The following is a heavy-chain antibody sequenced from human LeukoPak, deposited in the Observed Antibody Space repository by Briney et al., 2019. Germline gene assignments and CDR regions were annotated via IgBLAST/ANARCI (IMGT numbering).Heavy chain of an antibody. CDR1: GYTFTSYY. Sequence: GASVKVSCKASGYTFTSYYMHWVRQAPGQGLEWMGWMNPNSGNTGYAQKFQGRVTMTRNTSISTAYMELSSLRSEDTAVYYCASEDPAVKNAFDIWGQGTMVTVSS. D-gene: IGHD6-25*01. V-gene: IGHV1-8*02. J-gene: IGHJ3*02. CDR3: ASEDPAVKNAFDI. CDR2: MNPNSGNT.